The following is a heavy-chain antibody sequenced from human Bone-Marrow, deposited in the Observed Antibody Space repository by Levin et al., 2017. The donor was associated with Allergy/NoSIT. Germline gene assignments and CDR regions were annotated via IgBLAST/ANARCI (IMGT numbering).Heavy chain of an antibody. D-gene: IGHD5-12*01. Sequence: SETLSLTCTVSGGSISGGGYYWSWIRQHPGKGLEWIGYIYYSGNTYYNPSLKSRAIISVVTSTNQLSLQLTSVTVADTAVYYCARFNGDDFDYWGQGTLVTVSS. CDR3: ARFNGDDFDY. J-gene: IGHJ4*02. V-gene: IGHV4-31*03. CDR1: GGSISGGGYY. CDR2: IYYSGNT.